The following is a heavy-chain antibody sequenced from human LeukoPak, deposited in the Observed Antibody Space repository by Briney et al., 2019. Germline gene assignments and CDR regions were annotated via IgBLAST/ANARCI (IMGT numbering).Heavy chain of an antibody. CDR3: ARVFRLGELLSGIDY. CDR2: IYYSGST. D-gene: IGHD3-16*01. J-gene: IGHJ4*02. Sequence: SETLSLTCTVSGGSISSSSYYWGWIRQPPGKGLEWIGSIYYSGSTYYNPSLKSRVTISVDTSKNQFSLKLSSVTAADTAVYYCARVFRLGELLSGIDYWGQGTLVTVSS. V-gene: IGHV4-39*07. CDR1: GGSISSSSYY.